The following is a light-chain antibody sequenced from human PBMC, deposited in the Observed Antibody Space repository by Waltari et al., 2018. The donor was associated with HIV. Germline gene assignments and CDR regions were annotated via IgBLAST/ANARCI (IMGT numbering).Light chain of an antibody. CDR1: QSVSSN. J-gene: IGKJ4*01. CDR2: RAS. V-gene: IGKV3-15*01. Sequence: EIVMTQSPATLSVSPGERATLSCRASQSVSSNLAWYQQKPGQAPRPLIYRASSRATGIPARFSGSGSGTEFTLTISSLQSEDFALYYCQQYNKFPLTFGGGTKVEIK. CDR3: QQYNKFPLT.